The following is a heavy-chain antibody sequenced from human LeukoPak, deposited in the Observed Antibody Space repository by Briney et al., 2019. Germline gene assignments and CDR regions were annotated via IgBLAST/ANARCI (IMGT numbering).Heavy chain of an antibody. Sequence: PGRSLILSCAVSGFSFSDYSISWFRQAPGKGLEWVGFIRNRTYGGTTEYAASVKGRFTILRDDSTSIAYLQMNSLKTEDTAMYYCTRGVEMTTISPYYWGQGTLVTVSS. CDR3: TRGVEMTTISPYY. D-gene: IGHD5-24*01. CDR1: GFSFSDYS. J-gene: IGHJ4*02. V-gene: IGHV3-49*03. CDR2: IRNRTYGGTT.